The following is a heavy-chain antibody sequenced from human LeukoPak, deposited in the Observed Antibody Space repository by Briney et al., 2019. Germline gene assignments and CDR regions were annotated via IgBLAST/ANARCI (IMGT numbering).Heavy chain of an antibody. CDR3: ARREYSSGWYYFDY. V-gene: IGHV4-59*08. D-gene: IGHD6-19*01. CDR1: GGSISSYY. Sequence: NSSETLSLTCTVSGGSISSYYWSWIRQPPGKGLEWIGYIYYSGSTNYNPSLKSRVTISVDTSKNQFSLKLSSVTAADTAVYYCARREYSSGWYYFDYWGQGTLVTVSS. CDR2: IYYSGST. J-gene: IGHJ4*02.